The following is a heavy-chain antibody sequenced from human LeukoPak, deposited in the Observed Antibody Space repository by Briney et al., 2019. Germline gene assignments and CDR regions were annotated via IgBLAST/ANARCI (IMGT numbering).Heavy chain of an antibody. CDR1: GFTFRDYA. CDR2: IRSKVYGGTT. CDR3: TYYDSSGEYFDY. J-gene: IGHJ4*02. V-gene: IGHV3-49*04. D-gene: IGHD3-22*01. Sequence: PGGSLRLSCTGFGFTFRDYAVSWVRQAPGKGLECIGFIRSKVYGGTTEYAASVKGRFTISRDDSKSIAYLQMNSLKTEDTAVYYCTYYDSSGEYFDYWGQGTVVTVSS.